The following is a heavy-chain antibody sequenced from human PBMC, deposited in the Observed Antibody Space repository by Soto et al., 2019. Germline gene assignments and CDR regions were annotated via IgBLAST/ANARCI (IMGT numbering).Heavy chain of an antibody. Sequence: ASVKVSCKASGYTFTSYYMHWVRQAPGQGLEWMGIINPSGGSTSYAQKFQGRVTMTRDTSTSTVYTELSSLRSEDTAVYYCAGNVLNNDSSGSLDYWGQGTLVTVSS. J-gene: IGHJ4*02. CDR1: GYTFTSYY. CDR3: AGNVLNNDSSGSLDY. D-gene: IGHD3-22*01. CDR2: INPSGGST. V-gene: IGHV1-46*01.